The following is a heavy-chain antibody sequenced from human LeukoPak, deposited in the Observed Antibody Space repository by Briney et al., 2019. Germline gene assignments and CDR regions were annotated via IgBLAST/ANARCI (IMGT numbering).Heavy chain of an antibody. D-gene: IGHD2-2*01. V-gene: IGHV1-69*01. CDR3: ARPHCSSTSCYEYYYYGMDV. Sequence: ASVKVSFKASGGTFSSYAISWVRQAPGQGLEWMGGIIPIFGTANYAQKFQGRVTITADESTSTAYMELSSLRSEDTAVYYCARPHCSSTSCYEYYYYGMDVWGQGTTVTVSS. CDR1: GGTFSSYA. J-gene: IGHJ6*02. CDR2: IIPIFGTA.